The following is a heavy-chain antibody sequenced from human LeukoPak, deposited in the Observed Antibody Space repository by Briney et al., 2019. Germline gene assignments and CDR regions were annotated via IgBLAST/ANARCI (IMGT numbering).Heavy chain of an antibody. D-gene: IGHD6-13*01. CDR3: ARGPGYSSHDY. J-gene: IGHJ4*02. Sequence: SETLSLTCAVYGGSFSGYYWSWIRQPPGKGLEWIGEINHSGSTNYNPSLKSRVTISVDTSKNQFSLKLSSVTAADTAVYYCARGPGYSSHDYWGQGTLVTVSS. CDR2: INHSGST. CDR1: GGSFSGYY. V-gene: IGHV4-34*01.